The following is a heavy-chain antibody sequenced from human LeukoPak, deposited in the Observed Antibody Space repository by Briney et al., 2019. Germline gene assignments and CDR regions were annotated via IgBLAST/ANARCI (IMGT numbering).Heavy chain of an antibody. CDR3: ARDCGGGSCYGPYDAFDI. CDR1: GFTFSSYD. CDR2: IRISGSTI. D-gene: IGHD2-15*01. J-gene: IGHJ3*02. V-gene: IGHV3-48*03. Sequence: GGSLRLSCAASGFTFSSYDMNWVRQAPGKGLEWISYIRISGSTIYYADSVKGRFTISRDNAKNSVYLQMNSLRAEDTAVYYCARDCGGGSCYGPYDAFDIWGQGTMVTVSS.